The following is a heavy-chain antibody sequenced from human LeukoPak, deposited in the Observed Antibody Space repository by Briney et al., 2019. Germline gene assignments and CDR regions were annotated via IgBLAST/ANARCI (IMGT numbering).Heavy chain of an antibody. CDR3: ARGQYSGSCFDN. J-gene: IGHJ4*02. CDR2: IYYSGST. D-gene: IGHD1-26*01. CDR1: GGSISSYL. V-gene: IGHV4-59*01. Sequence: SETLSLTCTVSGGSISSYLWSWIRQPPGKGLEWIGCIYYSGSTNYNPSLKSRVTILVDTSKNQFSLKVSSVTAPDTAVYYCARGQYSGSCFDNWGQGSLVTVSS.